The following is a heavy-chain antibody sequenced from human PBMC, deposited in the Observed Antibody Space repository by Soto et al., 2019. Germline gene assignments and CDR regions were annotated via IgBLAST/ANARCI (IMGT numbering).Heavy chain of an antibody. CDR1: SDSIAGENW. V-gene: IGHV4-4*02. CDR3: ARVFSSGSGWMYYFDF. D-gene: IGHD6-19*01. J-gene: IGHJ4*02. CDR2: VFHTGGT. Sequence: QVQLQESGPGLVKPSETLSLTCTVSSDSIAGENWWSWVRQPPGLGLEWIGEVFHTGGTNYNPSLKCRVAMEVDKANNQFSLQLISATAADTAVYYCARVFSSGSGWMYYFDFWGQGTLVSVSS.